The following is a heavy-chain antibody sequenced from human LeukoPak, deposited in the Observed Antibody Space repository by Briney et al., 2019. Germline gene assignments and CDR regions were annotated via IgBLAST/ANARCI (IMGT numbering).Heavy chain of an antibody. V-gene: IGHV4-4*02. Sequence: SETLSLTCAVSGGSISSSNWWSWVRQPPGKGLEWIGEIYHSGSTNYNPSLKSRVTISVDKSKNQFSLKLSSVTAADTAVYYCARRGRGYDILTGYSKSRIGFDYWGQGTLVTVSS. CDR2: IYHSGST. CDR1: GGSISSSNW. J-gene: IGHJ4*02. CDR3: ARRGRGYDILTGYSKSRIGFDY. D-gene: IGHD3-9*01.